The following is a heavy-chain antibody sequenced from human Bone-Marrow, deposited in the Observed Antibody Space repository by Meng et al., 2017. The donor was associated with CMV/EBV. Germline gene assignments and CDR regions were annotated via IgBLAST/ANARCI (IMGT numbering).Heavy chain of an antibody. J-gene: IGHJ3*02. Sequence: SETLSLTCTVSGGSVSSGSYYWSWIRQPPGKGLEWIGYIYYSGSTNYNPSLKSRVTISVDTSKNQFSLKLSSVTAADTAVYYCARGPVVTPGAPREGAFAIWGPGPMVTGSS. CDR3: ARGPVVTPGAPREGAFAI. CDR1: GGSVSSGSYY. D-gene: IGHD3-22*01. CDR2: IYYSGST. V-gene: IGHV4-61*01.